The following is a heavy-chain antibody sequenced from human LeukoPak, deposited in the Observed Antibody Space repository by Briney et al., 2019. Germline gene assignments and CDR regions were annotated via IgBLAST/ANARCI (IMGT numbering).Heavy chain of an antibody. Sequence: GGSLRLSCAASGFTFSSYPMYWVRQAPGKGLEWVSALSDSGGDTYYADSVKGRFTISRDNAKNTLYLQMNSLRAEETAVYYCAKGDCSSGSCYFDYWAREPRSPSPQ. CDR1: GFTFSSYP. V-gene: IGHV3-23*01. CDR2: LSDSGGDT. J-gene: IGHJ4*02. CDR3: AKGDCSSGSCYFDY. D-gene: IGHD2-15*01.